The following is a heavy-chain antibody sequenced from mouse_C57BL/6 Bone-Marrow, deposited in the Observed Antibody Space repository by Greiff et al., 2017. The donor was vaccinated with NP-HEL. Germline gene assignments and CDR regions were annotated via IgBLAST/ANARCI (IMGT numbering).Heavy chain of an antibody. CDR3: ARHEGPYYGYPYWYFDV. V-gene: IGHV1-64*01. J-gene: IGHJ1*03. CDR1: GYTFTSYW. D-gene: IGHD2-9*01. CDR2: IHPNSGST. Sequence: VQLQQSGAELVKPGDSVKLSCKASGYTFTSYWMHWVKQRPGQGLEWIGMIHPNSGSTNYNEKFTSKATLTVDKSSSTAYMQLSSLTSEDSAVYYCARHEGPYYGYPYWYFDVWGTGTTVTVSS.